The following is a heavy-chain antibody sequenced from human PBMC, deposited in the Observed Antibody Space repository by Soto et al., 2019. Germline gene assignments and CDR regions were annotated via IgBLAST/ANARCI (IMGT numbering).Heavy chain of an antibody. CDR1: GGFVSSGSYY. D-gene: IGHD1-1*01. V-gene: IGHV4-34*01. CDR2: MSHSGGT. J-gene: IGHJ3*02. CDR3: ARVERGTATTVVDAFDI. Sequence: QVQLQQWGAGLLKPSDTLSLTCAVYGGFVSSGSYYWSWIRQPPGKGLEWIGEMSHSGGTHFNPSFKSRVTISVDTSKNQFSLKMSSVTAADTALYYCARVERGTATTVVDAFDIWGPGTMVTVSS.